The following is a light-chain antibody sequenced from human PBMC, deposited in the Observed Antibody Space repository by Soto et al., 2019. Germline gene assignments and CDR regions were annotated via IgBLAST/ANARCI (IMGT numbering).Light chain of an antibody. Sequence: QSALTQPASVSGSLGQSITISCTGTSSDIGVYNYVSWYQQHPGKAPKLIIYEVSYWPSGVSNRFSASKSANTASLTISGLQAEDEADYYCNSYATSNSLIFGGGTKVTVL. CDR3: NSYATSNSLI. V-gene: IGLV2-14*01. CDR2: EVS. J-gene: IGLJ2*01. CDR1: SSDIGVYNY.